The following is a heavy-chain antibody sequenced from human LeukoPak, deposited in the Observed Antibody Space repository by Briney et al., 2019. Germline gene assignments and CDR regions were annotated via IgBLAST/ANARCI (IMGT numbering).Heavy chain of an antibody. CDR2: ISSSSSYI. CDR1: GFTFSSYS. CDR3: ARGGYSYGYDY. D-gene: IGHD5-18*01. J-gene: IGHJ4*02. Sequence: GGSLRLSCAASGFTFSSYSMNWVRQAPGKGLEWVSSISSSSSYIYYADSVKGRFTISRDNSKNTLYLQMNSLRAEDTAVYYCARGGYSYGYDYWGQGTLVTVSS. V-gene: IGHV3-21*01.